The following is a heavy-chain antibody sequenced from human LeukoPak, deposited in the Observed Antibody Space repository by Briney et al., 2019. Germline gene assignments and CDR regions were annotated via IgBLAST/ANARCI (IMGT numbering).Heavy chain of an antibody. CDR2: ISSDGSKA. CDR3: ANSRSGIAAHGGYGMDV. Sequence: GGSLRLSCAASGFRFNTYWMHWVRQAPGEGLVWVSLISSDGSKALYADSVQGRFTISRDNSKNTLYLQMNSLRAEDTAVYYCANSRSGIAAHGGYGMDVWGQGTTVTVSS. J-gene: IGHJ6*02. CDR1: GFRFNTYW. D-gene: IGHD6-6*01. V-gene: IGHV3-74*01.